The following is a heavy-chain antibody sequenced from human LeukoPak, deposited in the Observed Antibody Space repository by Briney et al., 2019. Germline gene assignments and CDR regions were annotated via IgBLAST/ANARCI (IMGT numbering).Heavy chain of an antibody. V-gene: IGHV3-21*01. J-gene: IGHJ4*02. CDR2: ISESSIYI. CDR1: GFTFSSYT. CDR3: ARSYYDSSGYPHSDLDY. D-gene: IGHD3-22*01. Sequence: PGGSLRLSCAGSGFTFSSYTMNWVRHAPGKGLEWVSSISESSIYINYADSVKDRFTISRDNAKYSLYLQMTSLRAEDTAVYYCARSYYDSSGYPHSDLDYWGQGTLVTVSS.